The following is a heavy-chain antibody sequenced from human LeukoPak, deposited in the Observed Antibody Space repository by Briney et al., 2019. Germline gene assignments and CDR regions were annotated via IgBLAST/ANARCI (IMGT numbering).Heavy chain of an antibody. J-gene: IGHJ3*02. D-gene: IGHD5-18*01. Sequence: ASVKVSCKASGYTFTSYYMHWVRQAPGQGLEWMGIINPSGGSTSYAQKFQGRVTMTRDTSTSTVYMELSSLRSEDTAVYYCASFSQQLDAFDIWGQGTMVTVSS. V-gene: IGHV1-46*01. CDR1: GYTFTSYY. CDR2: INPSGGST. CDR3: ASFSQQLDAFDI.